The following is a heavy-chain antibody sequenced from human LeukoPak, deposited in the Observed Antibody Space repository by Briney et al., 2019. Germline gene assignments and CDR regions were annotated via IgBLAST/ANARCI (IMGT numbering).Heavy chain of an antibody. D-gene: IGHD3-10*01. V-gene: IGHV3-23*01. CDR2: ISGSGGST. J-gene: IGHJ4*02. CDR3: AKDRATYYYYFDY. CDR1: GFTFSSYA. Sequence: SGGSLRLSCAASGFTFSSYAMSWARQAPGKGLEWVSAISGSGGSTYYADSVKGRFTISRDNSKNTLHLQMSSLRAEDTAVYYCAKDRATYYYYFDYWGQGTLVTVSS.